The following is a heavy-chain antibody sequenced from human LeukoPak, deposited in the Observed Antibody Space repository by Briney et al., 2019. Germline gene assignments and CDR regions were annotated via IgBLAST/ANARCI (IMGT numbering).Heavy chain of an antibody. V-gene: IGHV3-11*01. Sequence: GGSLRLSCAASGLTFSDYYMSWIRQAPGRGLEWVSYISSSGSTIDYADSVKGRFTISRDNAKNSLYLQMNSLRAEDTAVYYCARSIPAGNRRWGQGTLVTVSS. CDR1: GLTFSDYY. D-gene: IGHD2-2*01. CDR2: ISSSGSTI. CDR3: ARSIPAGNRR. J-gene: IGHJ4*02.